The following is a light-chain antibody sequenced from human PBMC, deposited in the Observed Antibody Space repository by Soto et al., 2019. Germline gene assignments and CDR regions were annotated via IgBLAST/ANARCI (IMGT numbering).Light chain of an antibody. Sequence: DIQMTQSPSSLSASVGDRVTITCRASQSISTYLHWYQQKPGKAPNLLIYAASTLQSGVPSRFSCSGSGTDCTLTISSLQPEDFATYFCQHGYSTPLTFGGGTKVDIK. CDR2: AAS. J-gene: IGKJ4*01. CDR3: QHGYSTPLT. V-gene: IGKV1-39*01. CDR1: QSISTY.